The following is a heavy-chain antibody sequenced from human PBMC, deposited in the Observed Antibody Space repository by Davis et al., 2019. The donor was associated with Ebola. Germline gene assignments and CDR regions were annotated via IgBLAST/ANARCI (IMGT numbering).Heavy chain of an antibody. CDR2: ISAYNGNT. Sequence: ASVKVSCKASGYTFTSYYMHWVRQAPGQGLEWMGWISAYNGNTNYAQKLQGRVTMTTDTSTSTAYMELRSLRSDDTAVYYCARDDYGDYLLSYYYGMDVWGQGTTVTVSS. D-gene: IGHD4-17*01. CDR3: ARDDYGDYLLSYYYGMDV. V-gene: IGHV1-18*04. CDR1: GYTFTSYY. J-gene: IGHJ6*02.